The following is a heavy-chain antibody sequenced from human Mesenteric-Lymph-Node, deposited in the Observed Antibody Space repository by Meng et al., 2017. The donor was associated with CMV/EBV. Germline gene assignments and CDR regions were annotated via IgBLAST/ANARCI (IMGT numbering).Heavy chain of an antibody. Sequence: GESLKISCAASGFTVSSNYMSWVRQAPGKGLEWVSVIYSGGSTYYADSVKGRFTISRDNSKNTLYLQMNSLRAEDTAVYYCARSPSLELNSIFDYWGQGTLVTVSS. CDR1: GFTVSSNY. J-gene: IGHJ4*02. D-gene: IGHD1-1*01. V-gene: IGHV3-66*02. CDR3: ARSPSLELNSIFDY. CDR2: IYSGGST.